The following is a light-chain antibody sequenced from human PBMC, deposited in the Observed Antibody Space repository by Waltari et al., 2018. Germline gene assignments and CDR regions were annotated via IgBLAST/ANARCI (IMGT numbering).Light chain of an antibody. CDR1: SSNIGAGYD. CDR3: QSYDSGLGGSV. J-gene: IGLJ2*01. V-gene: IGLV1-40*01. Sequence: QSVLTQPPSVSGAPGQRVTISCTGSSSNIGAGYDVNWYQQLPGEAPKLLIYGNSNRPSGVPDRISGSKSGTSASLAITGLQAEDEADYYCQSYDSGLGGSVFGGGTKVTVL. CDR2: GNS.